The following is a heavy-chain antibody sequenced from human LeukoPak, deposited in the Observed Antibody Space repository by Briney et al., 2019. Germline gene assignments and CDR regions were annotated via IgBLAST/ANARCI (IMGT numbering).Heavy chain of an antibody. CDR1: EFTFSTFW. CDR2: IKQDGSEK. D-gene: IGHD2-15*01. J-gene: IGHJ3*02. Sequence: AGTLSLYSAAYEFTFSTFWMSWHRQAPGKGLEWVADIKQDGSEKYYLDTVKGRFTISRQNAKNSLFLQMNSLRAEDTAVYYCARHRSGGSQDDAFDIWGQGTMVTVSS. CDR3: ARHRSGGSQDDAFDI. V-gene: IGHV3-7*01.